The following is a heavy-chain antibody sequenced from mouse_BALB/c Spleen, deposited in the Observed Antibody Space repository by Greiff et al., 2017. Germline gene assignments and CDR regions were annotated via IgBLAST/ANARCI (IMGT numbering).Heavy chain of an antibody. D-gene: IGHD2-1*01. Sequence: ESGPGILQPSQTLSLTCSFSGFSLSTYGIGVGWIRQPSGKGLEWLAHIWWNDNKYYNTALKSRLTISKDTSNNQVFLKIASVDTADTATYYCARIWGNYPYYYAMDYWGQGTSVTVSS. CDR2: IWWNDNK. CDR3: ARIWGNYPYYYAMDY. CDR1: GFSLSTYGIG. J-gene: IGHJ4*01. V-gene: IGHV8-11*01.